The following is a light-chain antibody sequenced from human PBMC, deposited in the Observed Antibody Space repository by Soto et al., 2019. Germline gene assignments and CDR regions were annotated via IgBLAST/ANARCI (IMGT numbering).Light chain of an antibody. CDR3: QQSYSTPLT. V-gene: IGKV1-39*01. Sequence: DIQITQSPSSLSAAVVDRVTITCRSSQSISSYLNWYQQKPGKAPKLLIYAASSLQSGVPSRFSGSGSGTDFTLTISSLQTEDFATYYCQQSYSTPLTFGGGTKVEIK. J-gene: IGKJ4*01. CDR1: QSISSY. CDR2: AAS.